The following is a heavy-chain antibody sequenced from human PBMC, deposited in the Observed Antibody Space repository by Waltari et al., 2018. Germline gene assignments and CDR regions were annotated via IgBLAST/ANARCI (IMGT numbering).Heavy chain of an antibody. Sequence: QVQLQQSGAVVKKRGSSVMVCGAAAGSTFSSYALRWLRQAPGQGLEWMGRIVPSFGTAKNAQKFQCAVTITANKSTSTAYMKQSTLRAEDAAMYYDAGDKFGLWGGYSMPDYWGQGTLGTVAS. CDR1: GSTFSSYA. V-gene: IGHV1-69*06. J-gene: IGHJ4*02. D-gene: IGHD2-21*01. CDR3: AGDKFGLWGGYSMPDY. CDR2: IVPSFGTA.